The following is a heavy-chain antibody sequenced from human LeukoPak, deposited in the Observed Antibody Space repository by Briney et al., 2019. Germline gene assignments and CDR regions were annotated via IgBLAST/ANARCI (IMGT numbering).Heavy chain of an antibody. Sequence: PGGSLRLSCAASGFTFSSYGMHWVRQAPGKGLEWVAFIRYDGSNKYYADSVKGRFTISRDNSKNMLYLQMNSLRAEDTAVYYCAKDRAGVVAGDAFDIWGQGTMVTVSS. CDR2: IRYDGSNK. CDR1: GFTFSSYG. CDR3: AKDRAGVVAGDAFDI. D-gene: IGHD6-19*01. V-gene: IGHV3-30*02. J-gene: IGHJ3*02.